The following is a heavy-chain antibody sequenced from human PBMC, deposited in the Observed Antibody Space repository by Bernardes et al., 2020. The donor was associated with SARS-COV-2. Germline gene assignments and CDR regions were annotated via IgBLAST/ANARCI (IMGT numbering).Heavy chain of an antibody. CDR1: GFTFDDYA. V-gene: IGHV3-9*01. CDR2: ITWNSADI. J-gene: IGHJ6*02. D-gene: IGHD2-15*01. Sequence: GGSLRLSCAASGFTFDDYAMHWVRQAPGKGLEWVSGITWNSADIGYTDSVKGRFTISRDNAKNSLYLQMNSLRPEDTALYYCARVQPGYCSGGSYYSFWDEYDYSYGMDGWGQGATVAGSS. CDR3: ARVQPGYCSGGSYYSFWDEYDYSYGMDG.